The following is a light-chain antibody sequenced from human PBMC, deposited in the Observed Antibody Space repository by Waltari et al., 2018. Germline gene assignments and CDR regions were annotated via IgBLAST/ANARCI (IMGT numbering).Light chain of an antibody. CDR1: PDINNY. V-gene: IGKV1-33*01. J-gene: IGKJ4*01. Sequence: DIQMTQSPFSLSASVGDRVTITCQAIPDINNYLNWYQQKPGKAPKLLIYDASKLETGGPSRFSGSGSGTDFTFTISSLQPEDLATYYCQHYDHLLWGTFGGGTKVEIK. CDR2: DAS. CDR3: QHYDHLLWGT.